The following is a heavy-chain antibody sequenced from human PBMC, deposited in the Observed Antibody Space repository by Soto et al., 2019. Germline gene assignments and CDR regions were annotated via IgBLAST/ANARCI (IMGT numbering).Heavy chain of an antibody. CDR1: GGTFSSYA. Sequence: GASVKVSCKASGGTFSSYAISWVRQAPGQGLEWMGGIIPIFGTANYAQKFQGRVTITADESTSTAYMELSSLRSEDTAVYYCARDLEGGSGASVVAATWYHAFDIWGQGTVVTVSS. J-gene: IGHJ3*02. CDR2: IIPIFGTA. D-gene: IGHD2-15*01. V-gene: IGHV1-69*13. CDR3: ARDLEGGSGASVVAATWYHAFDI.